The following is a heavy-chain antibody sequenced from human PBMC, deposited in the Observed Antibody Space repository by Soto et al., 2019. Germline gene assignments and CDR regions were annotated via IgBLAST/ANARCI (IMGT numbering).Heavy chain of an antibody. D-gene: IGHD2-2*02. CDR3: TTWFDCSSTSCYSAVYYYYGMDV. V-gene: IGHV3-15*01. J-gene: IGHJ6*02. CDR1: GFTFSNAW. CDR2: IKSKTDGGTT. Sequence: PGGSLRLSCAASGFTFSNAWMSWVRQAPGKGLEWVGRIKSKTDGGTTDYAAPVKGRFTISRDDSKNTLYLQMNSLETEDTAVYYCTTWFDCSSTSCYSAVYYYYGMDVWGQGTTVTVSS.